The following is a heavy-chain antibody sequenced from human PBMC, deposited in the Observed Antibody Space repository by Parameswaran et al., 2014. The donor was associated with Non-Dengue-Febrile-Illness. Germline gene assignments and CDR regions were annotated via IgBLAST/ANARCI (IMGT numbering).Heavy chain of an antibody. J-gene: IGHJ4*02. CDR2: IYYSGST. D-gene: IGHD6-19*01. Sequence: RWIRQPPGKGLEWIGYIYYSGSTNYNPSLKSRVTISVDTSKNQFSLKLSSVTAADTAVYYCAGGWGGTGFKPYWGQGTLVTVSS. CDR3: AGGWGGTGFKPY. V-gene: IGHV4-59*01.